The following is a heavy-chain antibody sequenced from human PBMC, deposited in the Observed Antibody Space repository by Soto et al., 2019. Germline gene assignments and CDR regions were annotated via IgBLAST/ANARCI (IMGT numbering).Heavy chain of an antibody. Sequence: RSLTCTVSGGSISSSSYYWGWIRQPPGKGLEWIGSIYYSGSTYYNPSLKSRVTISVDTSKNQFSLKLSSVTAADTAVYYCAPSRGGNYLYYYYGMDVWGQGTTVTVSS. D-gene: IGHD1-7*01. V-gene: IGHV4-39*01. J-gene: IGHJ6*02. CDR2: IYYSGST. CDR3: APSRGGNYLYYYYGMDV. CDR1: GGSISSSSYY.